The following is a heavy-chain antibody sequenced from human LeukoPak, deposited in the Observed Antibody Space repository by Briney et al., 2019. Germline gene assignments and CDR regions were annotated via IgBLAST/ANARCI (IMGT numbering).Heavy chain of an antibody. D-gene: IGHD2-8*02. CDR2: ISAYSGNT. Sequence: GAAVKVSCKPSGYTSSNYGISWVRPAPGQGLEWMGWISAYSGNTNYAQKFQGRVTMTTDTSTTTVYMDLRRLRSDDTAVYYCARDAAHSGHCTGSLGWGPGALVTVSS. CDR3: ARDAAHSGHCTGSLG. V-gene: IGHV1-18*01. J-gene: IGHJ4*02. CDR1: GYTSSNYG.